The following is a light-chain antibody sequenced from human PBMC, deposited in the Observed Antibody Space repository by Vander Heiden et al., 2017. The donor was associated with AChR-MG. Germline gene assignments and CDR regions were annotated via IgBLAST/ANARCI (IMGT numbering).Light chain of an antibody. V-gene: IGKV1-39*01. CDR1: QTISIY. CDR3: QRSYGTHF. J-gene: IGKJ2*01. CDR2: AAS. Sequence: DIQMTQSPSSLSASVGDRVTITCRASQTISIYLNWYQQKPGKAPRLLIYAASSLQSGVPSRFSGSGSGTDFTLTISRLQPEDFANYYWQRSYGTHFFGQGTKLEIK.